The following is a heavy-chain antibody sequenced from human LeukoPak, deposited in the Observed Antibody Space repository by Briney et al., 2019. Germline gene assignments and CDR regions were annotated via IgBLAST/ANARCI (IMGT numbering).Heavy chain of an antibody. CDR2: IKQDGSEK. Sequence: GGSLRLSCAASGFPFSSYWMNWVRQAPGKGLEWVANIKQDGSEKYYVDSEKGRLTICRDKAKNSLYLQMYSLRGEDTAVYYCARSSGGYSSSEDYWGQGTLVTVSS. V-gene: IGHV3-7*05. J-gene: IGHJ4*02. CDR3: ARSSGGYSSSEDY. CDR1: GFPFSSYW. D-gene: IGHD6-13*01.